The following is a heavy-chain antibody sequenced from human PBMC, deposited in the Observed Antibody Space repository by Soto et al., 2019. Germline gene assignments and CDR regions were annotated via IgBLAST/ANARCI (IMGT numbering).Heavy chain of an antibody. D-gene: IGHD5-12*01. J-gene: IGHJ3*02. V-gene: IGHV3-9*01. CDR3: AKVLAVDKIGYDGFDT. Sequence: PGGSRRLSCAASGFSFDHSAMHWVGHAPGKVRGRVSGNSWPSGSIGFADSVKGRFTISRDNAKNSLYLRMNRLRAAVPGCLYCAKVLAVDKIGYDGFDTWGKGTMVTVS. CDR1: GFSFDHSA. CDR2: NSWPSGSI.